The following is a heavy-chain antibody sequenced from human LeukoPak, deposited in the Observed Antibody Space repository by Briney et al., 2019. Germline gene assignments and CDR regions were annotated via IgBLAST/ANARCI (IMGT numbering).Heavy chain of an antibody. V-gene: IGHV3-49*03. D-gene: IGHD3-3*01. Sequence: GGSLRLSCTASGFTFGDYPMSWFRQAPGKGLEWVGFIRSKAYCGTTEYAASVKGRFTISRDDSKSIAYLQMNSLKTEDTAVYYCTRSITIGPKDYWGQGTLVTVSS. CDR2: IRSKAYCGTT. CDR3: TRSITIGPKDY. CDR1: GFTFGDYP. J-gene: IGHJ4*02.